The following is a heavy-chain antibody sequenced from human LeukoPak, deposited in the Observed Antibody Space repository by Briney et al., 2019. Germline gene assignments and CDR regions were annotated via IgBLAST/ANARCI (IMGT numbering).Heavy chain of an antibody. J-gene: IGHJ3*02. CDR2: TYYRSKWYN. CDR3: ARELGSAFDI. V-gene: IGHV6-1*01. Sequence: SQTLSLTCAISGDSVSRDSIAWNWIRQSPSRGLEWLGRTYYRSKWYNDYAVSVKSRITINPDTSKNQFSLQLNSVTPEDTAVYYCARELGSAFDIWGQGTMVTVSS. CDR1: GDSVSRDSIA.